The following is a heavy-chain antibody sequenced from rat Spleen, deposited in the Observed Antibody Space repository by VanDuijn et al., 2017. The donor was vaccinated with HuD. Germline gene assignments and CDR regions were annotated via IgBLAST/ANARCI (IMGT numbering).Heavy chain of an antibody. CDR1: GFTFSNYG. CDR3: ATGWDA. V-gene: IGHV5-19*01. CDR2: ISPSGGSP. Sequence: EVQLVESGGGLVQPGRSLKLSCAASGFTFSNYGMHWIRQAPTQGLEGVASISPSGGSPYYRDSVKGRFTISRDNAKSTLYLQMDSLRSEDTATYYCATGWDAWGQGASVTVSS. J-gene: IGHJ4*01.